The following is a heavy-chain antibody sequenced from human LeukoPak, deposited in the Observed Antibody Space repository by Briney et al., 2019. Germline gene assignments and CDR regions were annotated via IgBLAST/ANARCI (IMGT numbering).Heavy chain of an antibody. CDR3: ARPNWARRYFDY. CDR1: GYSFTSYW. J-gene: IGHJ4*02. Sequence: GESLKISCKGSGYSFTSYWVAWVRQMPGKGLEWMGVIYPYDSEIRYSPSFQGQVTISADKSISTAYLQWSSLKASDTAMYYCARPNWARRYFDYWGQGTLVTVSS. CDR2: IYPYDSEI. V-gene: IGHV5-51*01. D-gene: IGHD7-27*01.